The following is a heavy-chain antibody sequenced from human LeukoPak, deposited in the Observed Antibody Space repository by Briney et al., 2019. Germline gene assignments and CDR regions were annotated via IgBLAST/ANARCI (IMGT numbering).Heavy chain of an antibody. V-gene: IGHV1-2*02. CDR2: INPNSGGT. CDR3: ASRPYSGYDRSFGY. Sequence: ASANVSCKASGYTFTGYYMHWVRQAPGQGLEWMGWINPNSGGTNYAQKFQGRVTMTRDTSISTAYMELSRLRSDDTAVYYCASRPYSGYDRSFGYWGQGTLVTVSS. D-gene: IGHD5-12*01. J-gene: IGHJ4*02. CDR1: GYTFTGYY.